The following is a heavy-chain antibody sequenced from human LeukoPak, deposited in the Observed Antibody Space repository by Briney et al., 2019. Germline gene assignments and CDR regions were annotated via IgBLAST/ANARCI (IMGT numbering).Heavy chain of an antibody. V-gene: IGHV4-4*02. D-gene: IGHD4/OR15-4a*01. CDR1: GGSISSSNW. CDR3: ARAGFDYGGWFDP. CDR2: IYHSGST. J-gene: IGHJ5*02. Sequence: SETLSLTCAVSGGSISSSNWWSWVRQPPGKGLEWIGEIYHSGSTNYNPSLKSRVTISVDTSKNQFSLKLSSVIAADTAVYYCARAGFDYGGWFDPWGQGTLVTVSS.